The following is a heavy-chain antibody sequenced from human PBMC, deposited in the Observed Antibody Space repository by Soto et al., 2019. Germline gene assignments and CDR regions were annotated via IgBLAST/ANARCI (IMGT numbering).Heavy chain of an antibody. V-gene: IGHV4-59*01. J-gene: IGHJ5*02. CDR3: ARGYYYGLGSYYVDWFDP. D-gene: IGHD3-10*01. CDR1: GGSISSYY. Sequence: SETLSLTCTVSGGSISSYYRSWIRQHPEKGLEWIGYIYYSGSTNYNPSLKSRVTISVDTSKNQFSLKLSSVTAADTAVYYCARGYYYGLGSYYVDWFDPWGQGTLVTVSS. CDR2: IYYSGST.